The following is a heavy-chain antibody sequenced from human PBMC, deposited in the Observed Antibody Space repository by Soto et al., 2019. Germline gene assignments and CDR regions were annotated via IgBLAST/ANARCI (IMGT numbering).Heavy chain of an antibody. CDR2: IYYSGST. D-gene: IGHD5-12*01. J-gene: IGHJ6*02. V-gene: IGHV4-31*03. Sequence: SETLSLTCTVSGGSISSGGYYWSWIRQHPGKGLEWIGYIYYSGSTYYNPSLKSRVTISVDTSKNQFSLKLSSVTAADTAVYYCARDLGGYGYYYYGMDVWGQGTTVTVSS. CDR3: ARDLGGYGYYYYGMDV. CDR1: GGSISSGGYY.